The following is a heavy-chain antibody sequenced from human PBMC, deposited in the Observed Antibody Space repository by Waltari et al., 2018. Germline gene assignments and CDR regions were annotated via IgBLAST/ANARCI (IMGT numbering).Heavy chain of an antibody. D-gene: IGHD6-6*01. CDR1: GYSLTNFD. CDR2: RNPNSGNT. CDR3: ARLVLTSQYEINWLGP. V-gene: IGHV1-8*02. J-gene: IGHJ5*02. Sequence: QEQLVQSGPEVKKPGASVKVSCQASGYSLTNFDITWMRQAAGQGLEWMGLRNPNSGNTAYSQSFQGRVTCTADTSINTTYMEMTALTSEDTAVYYCARLVLTSQYEINWLGPWGQGTLVTVSS.